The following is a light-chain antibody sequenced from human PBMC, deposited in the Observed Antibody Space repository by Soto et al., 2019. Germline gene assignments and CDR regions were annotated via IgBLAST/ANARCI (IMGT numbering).Light chain of an antibody. CDR1: QSISSY. J-gene: IGKJ2*01. Sequence: DIQMTQSPSSLSASVGDRVTITCRASQSISSYLNWYQQKPGKAPKLLIYAASSLQSGVPSRFSGSGSGTDFTLPISSLQPEDFATYYCQQSYSTSLYTFGQGTKLEIK. CDR3: QQSYSTSLYT. CDR2: AAS. V-gene: IGKV1-39*01.